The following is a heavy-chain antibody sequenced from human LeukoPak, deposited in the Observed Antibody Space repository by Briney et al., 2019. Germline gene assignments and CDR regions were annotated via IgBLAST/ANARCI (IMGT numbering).Heavy chain of an antibody. Sequence: GGSLRLSCAASGFTFSSYGMHWVRQAPGKGLEWVAVISYDGSNKYYADSVKGRFTISRDNSKNTLYLQMNNLRAEDTAVYYCAKDGSSGFFDFDYWGQGTLVTVSS. CDR1: GFTFSSYG. CDR3: AKDGSSGFFDFDY. J-gene: IGHJ4*02. CDR2: ISYDGSNK. D-gene: IGHD3-22*01. V-gene: IGHV3-30*18.